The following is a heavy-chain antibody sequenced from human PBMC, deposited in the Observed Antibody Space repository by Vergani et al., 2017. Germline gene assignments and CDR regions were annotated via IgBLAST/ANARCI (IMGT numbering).Heavy chain of an antibody. CDR2: IHTRGRT. CDR3: ARGSGLGGSCYKPRLDV. V-gene: IGHV4-61*02. D-gene: IGHD2-15*01. J-gene: IGHJ4*02. CDR1: GGSTHRHNYY. Sequence: QVHLQESGPGLVKPSQTLPLTCTVSGGSTHRHNYYWSWIRPPAGKGLAWLGRIHTRGRTSYNPSLKSRVTMSEDTSKNQFSLYLTSVTAADAGVYFCARGSGLGGSCYKPRLDVWGQGILVTVSS.